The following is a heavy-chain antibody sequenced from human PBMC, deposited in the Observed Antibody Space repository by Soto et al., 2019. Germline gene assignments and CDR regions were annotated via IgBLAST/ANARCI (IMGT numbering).Heavy chain of an antibody. CDR2: IYPGDSDT. D-gene: IGHD2-2*01. CDR1: GYSFTSYW. Sequence: GESLKISCKGSGYSFTSYWIGWVRQMRGKGLEWMGIIYPGDSDTRYSPSFQGQVTISADKSISTAYLQWSSLKASDTAMYYCARQPEFCSSTSCYHYYYGMDVWGQGTTGTVS. CDR3: ARQPEFCSSTSCYHYYYGMDV. V-gene: IGHV5-51*01. J-gene: IGHJ6*02.